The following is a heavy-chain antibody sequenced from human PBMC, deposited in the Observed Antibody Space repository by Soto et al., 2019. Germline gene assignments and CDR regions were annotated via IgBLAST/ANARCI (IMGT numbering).Heavy chain of an antibody. CDR1: GFAFSTYT. CDR2: IIGGSDFI. Sequence: EVQLVESGGGLVKPGGSLRLSCAASGFAFSTYTMNWVRQAPGKGLEWVSSIIGGSDFIYYADSVKGRFTISRDNSKNTLYLQMNSLRAEDTAVYYCAKDYDGSGSRYFDYWGQGTLFTVSS. D-gene: IGHD3-10*01. J-gene: IGHJ4*02. V-gene: IGHV3-21*04. CDR3: AKDYDGSGSRYFDY.